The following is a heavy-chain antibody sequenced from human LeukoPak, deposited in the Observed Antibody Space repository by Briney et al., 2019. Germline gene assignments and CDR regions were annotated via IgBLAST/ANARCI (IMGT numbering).Heavy chain of an antibody. CDR2: VTSGSGVNT. Sequence: GGTLRLSCAASGFTFSSYAMTWVRHAPGKGLEWVSTVTSGSGVNTYYADSVKGRFTLSRDNSRNTLYLQMNSLRAEDTAVYHCGRDCTGGTCHSGYWGQGTLVTVSS. D-gene: IGHD2-15*01. CDR3: GRDCTGGTCHSGY. CDR1: GFTFSSYA. J-gene: IGHJ4*02. V-gene: IGHV3-23*01.